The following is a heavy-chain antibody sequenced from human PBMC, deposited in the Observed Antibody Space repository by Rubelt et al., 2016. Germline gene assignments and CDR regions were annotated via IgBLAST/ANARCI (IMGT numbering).Heavy chain of an antibody. Sequence: VGVSVIYSGGSTYYADSVKGRFTISRDNSKNTLYLQMNSLRAEDTAVYYCARASYGDWDPTTPEYYFDYWGQGTLVTVSS. J-gene: IGHJ4*02. D-gene: IGHD4-17*01. V-gene: IGHV3-66*01. CDR2: IYSGGST. CDR3: ARASYGDWDPTTPEYYFDY.